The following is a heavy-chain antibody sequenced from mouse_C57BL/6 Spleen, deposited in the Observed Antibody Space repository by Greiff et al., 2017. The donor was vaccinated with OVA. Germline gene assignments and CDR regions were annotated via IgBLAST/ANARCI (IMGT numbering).Heavy chain of an antibody. CDR1: GYTFTDYY. V-gene: IGHV1-76*01. D-gene: IGHD2-4*01. CDR2: IYPGSGNT. J-gene: IGHJ3*01. Sequence: VQLQQPGAELVRPGASVKLSCKASGYTFTDYYINWVKQRPGQGLEWIARIYPGSGNTYYNEKFKGKATLTAEKSSSTAYMQLSSLTSEDSAVYFCAKYDYDEGFAYWGQGTLVTVSA. CDR3: AKYDYDEGFAY.